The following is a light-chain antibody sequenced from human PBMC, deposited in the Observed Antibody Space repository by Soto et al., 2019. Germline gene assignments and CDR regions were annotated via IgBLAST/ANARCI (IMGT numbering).Light chain of an antibody. CDR2: DVS. V-gene: IGLV2-14*01. J-gene: IGLJ2*01. CDR1: NSDIGGSNY. CDR3: SSYTSTRSLV. Sequence: QSALTQPASVSGSPGQSITMSCTGTNSDIGGSNYVSWYQQHPGKAPQLMIYDVSRRPSGVSNRFSGSKSGNTASLTISGLQAEDEADYFCSSYTSTRSLVFGGGTKVPS.